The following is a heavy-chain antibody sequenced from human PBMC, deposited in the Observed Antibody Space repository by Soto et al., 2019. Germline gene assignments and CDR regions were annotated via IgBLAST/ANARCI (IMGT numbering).Heavy chain of an antibody. J-gene: IGHJ4*02. CDR1: GGSISSYY. CDR3: ARRYGGHFDY. D-gene: IGHD4-17*01. Sequence: LSLTCTVSGGSISSYYWSWIRQPPGKGLEWIGYIYYSGSTNYNPSLKSRVTISVDTSKNQFSLKLSSVTAADTAVYYCARRYGGHFDYWGQGTLVTVSS. V-gene: IGHV4-59*08. CDR2: IYYSGST.